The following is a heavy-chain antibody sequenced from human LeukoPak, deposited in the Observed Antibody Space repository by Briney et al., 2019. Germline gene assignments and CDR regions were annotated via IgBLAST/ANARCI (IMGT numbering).Heavy chain of an antibody. D-gene: IGHD3-3*01. CDR3: ARDAALLYDFWSGYPRKLDY. CDR2: ISSSSSTI. CDR1: GFTFISYS. Sequence: GALRLSCAASGFTFISYSMNWVRQAPGKGLEWVSYISSSSSTIYYADSVKGRFTISRDNAKNSLYLQMNSLRAEDTAVYYCARDAALLYDFWSGYPRKLDYWGQGTLVTVSS. V-gene: IGHV3-48*01. J-gene: IGHJ4*02.